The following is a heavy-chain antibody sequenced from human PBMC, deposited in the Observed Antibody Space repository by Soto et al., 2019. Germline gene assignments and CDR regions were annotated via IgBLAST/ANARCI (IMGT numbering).Heavy chain of an antibody. D-gene: IGHD3-3*01. V-gene: IGHV3-21*01. Sequence: PGGSLRLSCAASGFTFSSYSMNWVRQAPGKGLEWVSSISSSSSYIYYADSVKGRFTISRDNAKNSLYLQMNSLRAEDTAVYYCATDPYYDFWSGYYMDYWGQGTLVPVSS. CDR1: GFTFSSYS. J-gene: IGHJ4*02. CDR3: ATDPYYDFWSGYYMDY. CDR2: ISSSSSYI.